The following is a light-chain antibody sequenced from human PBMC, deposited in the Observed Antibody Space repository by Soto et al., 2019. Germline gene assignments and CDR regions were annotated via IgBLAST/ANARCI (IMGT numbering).Light chain of an antibody. V-gene: IGKV1-5*01. Sequence: DIQMTQSPSSLSASVEDRVIITCRASQRISGWLAWHQQKPGKAPKLLIYDASALKRGVPPRFSGSGSGTEFTLTISSLQPDEFATYYCQQYDSFSVTVGQGTKVDIK. CDR2: DAS. J-gene: IGKJ1*01. CDR3: QQYDSFSVT. CDR1: QRISGW.